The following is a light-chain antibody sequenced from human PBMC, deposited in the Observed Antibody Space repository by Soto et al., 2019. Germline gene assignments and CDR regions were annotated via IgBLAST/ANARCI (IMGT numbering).Light chain of an antibody. CDR2: DVT. CDR1: SSDIGGYNS. V-gene: IGLV2-8*01. Sequence: QSVLTQSPSASGSPGQSVTISCTGTSSDIGGYNSVSWYQQHPGKAPKVMIYDVTKRPSGVPDRFSGSKSGNTASLTVSALQAEDEADYYCSSFTDGNTLVFGTGTKSPS. CDR3: SSFTDGNTLV. J-gene: IGLJ1*01.